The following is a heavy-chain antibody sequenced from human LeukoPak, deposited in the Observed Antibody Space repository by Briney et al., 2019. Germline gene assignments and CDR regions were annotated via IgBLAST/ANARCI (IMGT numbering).Heavy chain of an antibody. D-gene: IGHD4-23*01. CDR2: IIPIFGTA. Sequence: SVKVSCKASGGTFSSYAISWVRQAPGQGLEWMGGIIPIFGTANYAQKFQGRVTITADESTSTAYMVLSSLRSEDTAVYYCARDLGLYGGNSALDYWGQGTLVTVSS. V-gene: IGHV1-69*13. CDR1: GGTFSSYA. CDR3: ARDLGLYGGNSALDY. J-gene: IGHJ4*02.